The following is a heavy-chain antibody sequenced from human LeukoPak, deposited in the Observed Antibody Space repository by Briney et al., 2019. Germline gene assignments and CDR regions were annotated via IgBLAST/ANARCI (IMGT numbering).Heavy chain of an antibody. D-gene: IGHD3-22*01. J-gene: IGHJ1*01. V-gene: IGHV3-64D*09. CDR3: VKGGYYDSSGFREYFQD. Sequence: QTGGSLRLSCSASEFSFSRYAMHWVRQGPGKGLEHVSTITSNGASTYYADSAKGRFTISRDNSRNTLYLQLSSLSAEDTAVYYCVKGGYYDSSGFREYFQDWGQGTLVSASS. CDR1: EFSFSRYA. CDR2: ITSNGAST.